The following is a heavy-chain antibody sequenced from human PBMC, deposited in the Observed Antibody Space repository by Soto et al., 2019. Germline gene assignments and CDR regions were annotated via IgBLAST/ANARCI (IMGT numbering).Heavy chain of an antibody. Sequence: SETLSLTCTVSGGSIGSYYWSWIRQPPGKGLEWIGYIYYSGSTNYNPSLKSRVTISVDTSKNQFSLKLSSVTAADTAVYYCARAGYDFWSGLGPYYYYYMDAWGKGTTVTVSS. CDR3: ARAGYDFWSGLGPYYYYYMDA. D-gene: IGHD3-3*01. V-gene: IGHV4-59*01. CDR2: IYYSGST. J-gene: IGHJ6*03. CDR1: GGSIGSYY.